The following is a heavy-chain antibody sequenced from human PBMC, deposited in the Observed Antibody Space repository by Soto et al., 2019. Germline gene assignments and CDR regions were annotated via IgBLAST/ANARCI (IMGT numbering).Heavy chain of an antibody. CDR1: GFTFNIYA. D-gene: IGHD4-17*01. J-gene: IGHJ6*02. CDR3: AREDDYGYRYINYGLDV. CDR2: ISFDGTKK. Sequence: LRLSCAASGFTFNIYALHWVRQAPGKGLEWVAVISFDGTKKYYRDSVKGRFTISRDNLKNTLYLQMNNLRVEDAALYFCAREDDYGYRYINYGLDVWGQGTTVTVSS. V-gene: IGHV3-30-3*01.